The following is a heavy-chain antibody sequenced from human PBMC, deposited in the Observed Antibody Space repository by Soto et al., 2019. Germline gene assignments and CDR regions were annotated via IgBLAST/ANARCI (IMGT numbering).Heavy chain of an antibody. CDR2: ISGSGGST. CDR3: APSGYYRNYYYYYGMDV. CDR1: GFTFSSYA. Sequence: GGSLRLSCAASGFTFSSYAMSWVRQAPGKGLEWVSAISGSGGSTYYADSVKGRFTISRDNSKNTLYLQMNSLRAEDTAVYYCAPSGYYRNYYYYYGMDVWGQGTTVTVSS. V-gene: IGHV3-23*01. J-gene: IGHJ6*02. D-gene: IGHD3-22*01.